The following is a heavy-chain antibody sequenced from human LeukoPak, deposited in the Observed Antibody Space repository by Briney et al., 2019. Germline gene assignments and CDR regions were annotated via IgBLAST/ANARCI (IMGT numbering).Heavy chain of an antibody. V-gene: IGHV3-7*03. J-gene: IGHJ4*02. Sequence: PGGSLRLSCAASGFTFSSYWMSWVRQAPGKGLEWVANIKQDGSEKYYVDSVKGRFTISRDNAKNPLYLQMNSLRAEDTAVYYCARVPSSSWYGWYFDYWGQGTLVTVSS. D-gene: IGHD6-13*01. CDR2: IKQDGSEK. CDR1: GFTFSSYW. CDR3: ARVPSSSWYGWYFDY.